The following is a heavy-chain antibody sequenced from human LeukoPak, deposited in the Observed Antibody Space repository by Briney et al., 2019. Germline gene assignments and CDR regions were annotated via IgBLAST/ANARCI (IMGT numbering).Heavy chain of an antibody. CDR3: ARGFLQLTPYYFDY. CDR2: IHNDGST. J-gene: IGHJ4*02. D-gene: IGHD1-1*01. V-gene: IGHV3-66*01. CDR1: GFSFSDYS. Sequence: SGGSLRLSCAASGFSFSDYSMNWVRQAPGKGLEWVSIIHNDGSTYYADSVKGRFTVSRDNSKNTVSLQMDSLRVDDTGIYYCARGFLQLTPYYFDYWGQGALVTVSS.